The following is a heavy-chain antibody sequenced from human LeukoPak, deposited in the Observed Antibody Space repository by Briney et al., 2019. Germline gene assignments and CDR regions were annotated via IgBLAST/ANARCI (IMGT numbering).Heavy chain of an antibody. V-gene: IGHV3-64D*06. J-gene: IGHJ4*02. CDR3: VRGTGY. CDR2: ISSNGDNT. Sequence: PGGSLGLSCAVSGFTLSTYVMHWVRQAPGKGLEYVSAISSNGDNTYYADSVKGRFTISRDNSKNTLYLQMSSLRPDDTAVYFCVRGTGYWGQGTLVTVSS. CDR1: GFTLSTYV.